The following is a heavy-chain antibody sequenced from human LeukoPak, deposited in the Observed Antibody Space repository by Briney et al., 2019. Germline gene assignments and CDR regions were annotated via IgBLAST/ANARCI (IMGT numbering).Heavy chain of an antibody. CDR2: ISSSGSTI. J-gene: IGHJ4*02. CDR1: GFTFSDYY. Sequence: SGGSLRLSCAASGFTFSDYYMSWIRQAPGKGLEWVSYISSSGSTIYYADSVRGRFTISRDNAKNSLYLQMNSLTAEDTAVYYCARYHSSNWYLFYWGQGTLVTVSS. V-gene: IGHV3-11*01. CDR3: ARYHSSNWYLFY. D-gene: IGHD6-13*01.